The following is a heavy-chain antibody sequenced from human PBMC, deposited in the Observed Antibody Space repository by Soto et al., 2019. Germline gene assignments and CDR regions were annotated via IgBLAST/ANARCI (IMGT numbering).Heavy chain of an antibody. CDR1: GFTFSSYS. J-gene: IGHJ4*02. V-gene: IGHV3-21*01. CDR3: ARDGYYGDYGVAY. D-gene: IGHD4-17*01. Sequence: PGGSLRLSCAASGFTFSSYSMNWVRQAPGKGLEWVSSISSSSSYIYYADSVKGRFTISRDNAKNSLYLQMNSLRAEDTAVYYCARDGYYGDYGVAYWVRGTLVTVSS. CDR2: ISSSSSYI.